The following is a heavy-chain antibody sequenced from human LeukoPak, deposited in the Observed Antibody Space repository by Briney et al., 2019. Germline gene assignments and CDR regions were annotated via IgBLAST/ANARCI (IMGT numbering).Heavy chain of an antibody. V-gene: IGHV4-34*01. CDR1: GGSFSGYY. Sequence: PSETLSLTCAVYGGSFSGYYWSWIRQPPGKGLEWIGEINHSGSTNYNPSLKSRVTISVDTSKNQFSLKLSSVTAADTAVYYCASTPYDYVWGSYRHSDYWGQGTLVTVSS. D-gene: IGHD3-16*02. CDR3: ASTPYDYVWGSYRHSDY. J-gene: IGHJ4*02. CDR2: INHSGST.